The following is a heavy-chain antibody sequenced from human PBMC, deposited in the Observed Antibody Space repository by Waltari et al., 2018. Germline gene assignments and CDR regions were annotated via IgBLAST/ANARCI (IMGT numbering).Heavy chain of an antibody. CDR2: ISSNENTT. CDR1: GFNFSSYW. D-gene: IGHD5-18*01. Sequence: EVQLVESGGGLVQPGGSLRLTCEASGFNFSSYWMHWVRQAPGKGLVWVSRISSNENTTTYADSVKGRFTISRDNAKNTLYLQMNSLRAEDTAVYYCARVEYSYGPYCFDSWGQGTPVTVSS. V-gene: IGHV3-74*01. J-gene: IGHJ4*02. CDR3: ARVEYSYGPYCFDS.